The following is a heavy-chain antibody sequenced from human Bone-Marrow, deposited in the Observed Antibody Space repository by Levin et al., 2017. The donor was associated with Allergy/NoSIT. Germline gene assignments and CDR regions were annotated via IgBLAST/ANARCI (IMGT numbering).Heavy chain of an antibody. J-gene: IGHJ4*02. CDR1: GDFINSGTNY. CDR3: AQFRPTGGTGTFDK. CDR2: VYTSGST. V-gene: IGHV4-61*02. Sequence: PSETLSLTCTVSGDFINSGTNYWSWVRQPAGKGLEWIGRVYTSGSTNYNPSLESRVTILVDTSKNQFSLKLTSVTAADTAVYYCAQFRPTGGTGTFDKWGLGTLVTVSS. D-gene: IGHD1-7*01.